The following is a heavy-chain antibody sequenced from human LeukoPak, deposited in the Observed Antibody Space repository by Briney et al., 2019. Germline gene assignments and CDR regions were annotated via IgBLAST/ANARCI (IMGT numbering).Heavy chain of an antibody. Sequence: GESLKISCKGSGYIFSTYWIGWARQMPGKGLEWMGIIYPGDSDTRYSPSFQGQVTISADKSISTAFLHWSSLKASDTAMYYCARPGYCSTTSCSAIDYWGQGTLVTVSS. D-gene: IGHD2-2*01. CDR3: ARPGYCSTTSCSAIDY. J-gene: IGHJ4*02. CDR2: IYPGDSDT. V-gene: IGHV5-51*01. CDR1: GYIFSTYW.